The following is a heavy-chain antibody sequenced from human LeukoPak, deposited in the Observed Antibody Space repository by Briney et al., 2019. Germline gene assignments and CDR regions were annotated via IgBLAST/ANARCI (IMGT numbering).Heavy chain of an antibody. CDR2: ISGSGGST. V-gene: IGHV3-23*01. CDR3: AKDGYYYDSSGYFPEAFDI. D-gene: IGHD3-22*01. CDR1: GFTFSSYA. J-gene: IGHJ3*02. Sequence: GGSLRLSCAASGFTFSSYAMSWVRQAPGKGLEWVSAISGSGGSTYYADSVKGRFTISRDNSKNTLYLQMNSLRAEDTAVYYCAKDGYYYDSSGYFPEAFDIWGQGTVVTVSS.